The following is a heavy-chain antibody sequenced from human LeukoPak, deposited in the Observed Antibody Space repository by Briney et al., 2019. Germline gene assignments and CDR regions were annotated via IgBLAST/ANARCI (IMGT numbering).Heavy chain of an antibody. V-gene: IGHV1-18*01. Sequence: ASVKVSCKASGYTFTSYGISWVRQAPGQGLEWMGWISAYNGNTNYAQKLHGRVTMTTDTSTSTAYMELRSLRSDDTAVYYCARDRAPYSGSPFDYWGQGTLVTVSS. J-gene: IGHJ4*02. CDR1: GYTFTSYG. D-gene: IGHD1-26*01. CDR3: ARDRAPYSGSPFDY. CDR2: ISAYNGNT.